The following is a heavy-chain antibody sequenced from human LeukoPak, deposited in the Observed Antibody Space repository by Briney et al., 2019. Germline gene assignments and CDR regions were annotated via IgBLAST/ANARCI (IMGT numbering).Heavy chain of an antibody. CDR3: ARETGGERWTNEWGGYFYYYYYMDV. D-gene: IGHD3-9*01. J-gene: IGHJ6*03. CDR2: FSSSSDSI. CDR1: GFTFSDFR. Sequence: GGSLRLSCAASGFTFSDFRVNWVRQAPGKGLEWVSYFSSSSDSIDYADSVRGRFTVSRDTAENSLFLQMNSLRAEDTAVYYCARETGGERWTNEWGGYFYYYYYMDVWGKGTTVTVSS. V-gene: IGHV3-48*01.